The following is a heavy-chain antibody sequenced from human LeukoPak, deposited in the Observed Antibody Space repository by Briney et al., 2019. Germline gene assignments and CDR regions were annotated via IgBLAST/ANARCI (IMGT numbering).Heavy chain of an antibody. D-gene: IGHD1-26*01. V-gene: IGHV4-61*02. Sequence: KTSETLSLTCTVSGGSISSGSYYWSWIRQPAGKGLEWIGRIYTSGSTNYNPSLKSRVTISVDTSKNQFSLKLSSVTAADTAVYYCARAFVPGGQYSGSYYVRGLFDYWGQGTLVTVSS. CDR3: ARAFVPGGQYSGSYYVRGLFDY. J-gene: IGHJ4*02. CDR2: IYTSGST. CDR1: GGSISSGSYY.